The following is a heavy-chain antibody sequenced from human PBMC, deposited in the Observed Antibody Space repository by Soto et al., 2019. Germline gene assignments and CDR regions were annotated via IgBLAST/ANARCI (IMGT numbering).Heavy chain of an antibody. CDR3: HNSGLAARRNWFDP. J-gene: IGHJ5*02. V-gene: IGHV3-23*01. Sequence: PGGSLRLSCAASGFTFSSYAMSWVRQAPGKGLEWVSAISGSGGSTYYADSVKGRFTISRDNSKNTLYLQMNSLRAEDTAVYYCHNSGLAARRNWFDPWGQGTLVTVSS. D-gene: IGHD6-6*01. CDR2: ISGSGGST. CDR1: GFTFSSYA.